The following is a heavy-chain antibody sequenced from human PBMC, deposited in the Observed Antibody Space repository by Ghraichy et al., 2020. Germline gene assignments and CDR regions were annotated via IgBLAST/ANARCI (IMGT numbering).Heavy chain of an antibody. CDR3: ARVEGRAFDI. Sequence: GGSLRLSCAASGFTFSSYWIHWVRQAPGKVLVWVSRVNTDGSSTAYADSVKGRFTISRDNAQNTVYLQMNSLRDEDTAVYYCARVEGRAFDIWGQGTRVTVSS. J-gene: IGHJ3*02. CDR1: GFTFSSYW. CDR2: VNTDGSST. D-gene: IGHD2-15*01. V-gene: IGHV3-74*01.